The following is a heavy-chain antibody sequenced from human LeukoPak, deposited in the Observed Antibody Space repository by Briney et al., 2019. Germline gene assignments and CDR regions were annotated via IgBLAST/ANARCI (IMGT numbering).Heavy chain of an antibody. CDR3: ARDCDRSGYYCY. J-gene: IGHJ4*02. CDR2: ISVYNGNT. Sequence: ASVHVSCKPSRYRFTSYVISWVRQAPGQGLEWMGWISVYNGNTNYAQKLQGRVTMTTDTSTSTAYMELRSLRSDDTAVYYCARDCDRSGYYCYWGQGTLVTVSS. V-gene: IGHV1-18*01. D-gene: IGHD3-22*01. CDR1: RYRFTSYV.